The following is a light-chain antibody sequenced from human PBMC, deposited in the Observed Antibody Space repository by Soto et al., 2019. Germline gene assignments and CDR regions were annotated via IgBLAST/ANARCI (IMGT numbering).Light chain of an antibody. J-gene: IGLJ3*02. CDR2: DVT. Sequence: QSALTQPASVSGSPGQSITISCTGTSSDVGGYNYVSWYQQHPGKAPKLMIYDVTNRPSGVSNRFSGSKSGNTASLTISGLQPEDEADHYCTSYTSSSTWVFGGGTKLTVL. CDR3: TSYTSSSTWV. CDR1: SSDVGGYNY. V-gene: IGLV2-14*01.